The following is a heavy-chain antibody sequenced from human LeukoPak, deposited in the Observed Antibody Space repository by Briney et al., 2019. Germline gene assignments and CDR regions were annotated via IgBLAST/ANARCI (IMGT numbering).Heavy chain of an antibody. V-gene: IGHV1-69*05. D-gene: IGHD3-22*01. CDR2: IIPIFGTA. CDR3: ARDTYYYDSSGYPR. J-gene: IGHJ4*02. Sequence: ASVKVSCKASGGTFSSYAISWVRQAPGQGLERMGGIIPIFGTANYAQKFRGRVTITTDESTSTAYMELSSLRSEDTAVYYCARDTYYYDSSGYPRWGQGTLVTVSS. CDR1: GGTFSSYA.